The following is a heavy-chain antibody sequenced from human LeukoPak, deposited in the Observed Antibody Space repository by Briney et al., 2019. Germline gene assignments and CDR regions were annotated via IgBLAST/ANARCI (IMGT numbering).Heavy chain of an antibody. D-gene: IGHD3-16*02. J-gene: IGHJ5*02. CDR1: GGSFSGYY. CDR2: INHSGST. V-gene: IGHV4-34*01. CDR3: ARVCPHYDYVWGSYRYTPPSGWFDP. Sequence: SETLSLTCAVYGGSFSGYYWSWIRQPPGKGLEWIGEINHSGSTNYNPSLKSRVTISVDTSKNQFSLKLSSVTAADTAVYYCARVCPHYDYVWGSYRYTPPSGWFDPWGQGTLVTVSS.